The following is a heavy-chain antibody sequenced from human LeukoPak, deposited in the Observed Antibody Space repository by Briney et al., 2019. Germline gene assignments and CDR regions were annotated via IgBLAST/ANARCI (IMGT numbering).Heavy chain of an antibody. CDR1: GFTFSNYA. CDR3: AKDPRYGEVY. CDR2: ISGSGGAT. J-gene: IGHJ4*02. Sequence: GGSLRLSCAASGFTFSNYAMTWVRQAPGKGLEWVSVISGSGGATYYADSVKGRCTISRDNSKNTPYLQMNSLRAEDTAVYYCAKDPRYGEVYWGRGTLVTVSS. D-gene: IGHD4/OR15-4a*01. V-gene: IGHV3-23*01.